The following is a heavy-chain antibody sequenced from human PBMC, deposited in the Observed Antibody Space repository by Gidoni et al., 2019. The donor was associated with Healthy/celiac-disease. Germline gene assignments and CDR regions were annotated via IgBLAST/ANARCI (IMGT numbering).Heavy chain of an antibody. J-gene: IGHJ6*02. Sequence: EVQLVESGGGLVQPGRSLRLSCAASGFTFDDYAMHWVRQAPGKGLEWVSGISWNSGSIGYADSVKGRFTISRDNAKNSLYLQMNSLRAEDTALYYCAKDLEATICYGMDVWGQGTTVTVSS. D-gene: IGHD5-12*01. CDR3: AKDLEATICYGMDV. CDR2: ISWNSGSI. CDR1: GFTFDDYA. V-gene: IGHV3-9*01.